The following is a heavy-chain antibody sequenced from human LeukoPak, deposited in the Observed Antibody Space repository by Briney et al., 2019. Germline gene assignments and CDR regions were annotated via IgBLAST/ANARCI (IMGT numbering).Heavy chain of an antibody. V-gene: IGHV1-69*04. Sequence: ASVKVSCKASGGTFSSYAISWVRQAPGQGLEWMGRIIPIFGMANYAQKFQGRVTITADKSTSTAYMELSSLRSEDTAVYYCARAEAGDIVVVPAATGAHYYYGMDVWGKGTTVTVSS. CDR3: ARAEAGDIVVVPAATGAHYYYGMDV. J-gene: IGHJ6*04. CDR1: GGTFSSYA. D-gene: IGHD2-2*01. CDR2: IIPIFGMA.